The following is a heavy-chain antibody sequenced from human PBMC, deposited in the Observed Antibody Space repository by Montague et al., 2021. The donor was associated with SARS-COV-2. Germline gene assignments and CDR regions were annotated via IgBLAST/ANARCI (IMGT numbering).Heavy chain of an antibody. CDR2: IYYSVSK. D-gene: IGHD3-9*01. V-gene: IGHV4-59*12. J-gene: IGHJ6*02. CDR3: DRTTYFELASIYYYVMDV. CDR1: GGSINNYY. Sequence: SETLSLTCTVSGGSINNYYWSWIRQPPGRGPAWIGFIYYSVSKEYSPSLKSRVTMSIDTSKNQFSLRLNSVTAADTAVYFFDRTTYFELASIYYYVMDVWGQGTTVTVSS.